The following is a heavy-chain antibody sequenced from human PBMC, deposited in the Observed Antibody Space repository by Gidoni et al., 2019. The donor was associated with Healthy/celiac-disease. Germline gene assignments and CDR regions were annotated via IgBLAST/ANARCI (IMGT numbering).Heavy chain of an antibody. V-gene: IGHV3-23*01. CDR1: GFTFSSYA. CDR2: ISGSGGST. D-gene: IGHD3-9*01. J-gene: IGHJ4*02. Sequence: EVQLLESGGGLVQPGGSLRLSCAASGFTFSSYAMSWVRQAPGKGLEWVSAISGSGGSTYYADSVKGRFTISRDNSKNTLYLQMNSLRAEDTAVYYCAKDTPETLKTYYDILTGSIPFDYWGQGTLVTVSS. CDR3: AKDTPETLKTYYDILTGSIPFDY.